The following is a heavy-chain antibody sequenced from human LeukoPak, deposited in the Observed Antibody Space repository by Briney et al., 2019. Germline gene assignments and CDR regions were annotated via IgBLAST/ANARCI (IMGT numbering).Heavy chain of an antibody. CDR2: IYHSGST. D-gene: IGHD5-24*01. V-gene: IGHV4-4*02. J-gene: IGHJ3*02. CDR1: GGSISSSNW. Sequence: PSETLSLTCAVSGGSISSSNWWSWVRQPPGKGLEWIGEIYHSGSTNYNPSLKSRVTISVDKSKNQFSLKLSSVTAADTAVYYCARAGEMATSSAFDIWGQGTMVTVSS. CDR3: ARAGEMATSSAFDI.